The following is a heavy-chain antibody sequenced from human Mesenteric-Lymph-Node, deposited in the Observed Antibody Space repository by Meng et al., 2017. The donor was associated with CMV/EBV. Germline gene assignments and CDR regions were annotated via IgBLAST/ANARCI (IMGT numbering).Heavy chain of an antibody. D-gene: IGHD1-14*01. Sequence: GESLKISCAASGFTFNSYTMNWVRQAPGRGLECVASISSNGSYIYYADSVRGRFTISRDNAKNTLFLQLGSLRAEDTAIYYCTRRIIRGSFDTWGQGTLVTVSS. CDR2: ISSNGSYI. CDR1: GFTFNSYT. V-gene: IGHV3-21*01. CDR3: TRRIIRGSFDT. J-gene: IGHJ5*01.